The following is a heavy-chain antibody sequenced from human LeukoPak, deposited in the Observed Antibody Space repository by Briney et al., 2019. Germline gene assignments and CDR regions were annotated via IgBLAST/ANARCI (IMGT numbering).Heavy chain of an antibody. CDR1: GFTFSSYG. CDR3: AKVHLRYCSGGSCYTPFDY. D-gene: IGHD2-15*01. Sequence: GGSLRLSCAASGFTFSSYGMSWVRQAPGKGLEWVAVISYDGSNKYYADSVKGRFTISRDNSKNTLYLQMNSLRAEDTAVYYCAKVHLRYCSGGSCYTPFDYWGQGTLVTVSS. V-gene: IGHV3-30*18. CDR2: ISYDGSNK. J-gene: IGHJ4*02.